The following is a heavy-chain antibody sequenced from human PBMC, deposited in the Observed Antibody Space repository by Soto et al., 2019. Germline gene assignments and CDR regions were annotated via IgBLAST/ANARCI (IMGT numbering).Heavy chain of an antibody. CDR3: AKDYCSGGNCHYHYYGMDV. CDR1: VFTFRSYA. Sequence: WGSLRISCACSVFTFRSYAMHWVRQAPGKGLDWVAVISYDGGNKYYADSLKGRFTISRDNSKNTLYLQMNSLRAEDTAVYYCAKDYCSGGNCHYHYYGMDVWGQGTTVTVSS. J-gene: IGHJ6*01. D-gene: IGHD2-15*01. CDR2: ISYDGGNK. V-gene: IGHV3-30*18.